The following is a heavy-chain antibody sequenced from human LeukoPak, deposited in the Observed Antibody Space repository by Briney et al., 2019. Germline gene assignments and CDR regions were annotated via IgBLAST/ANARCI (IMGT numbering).Heavy chain of an antibody. D-gene: IGHD2-15*01. J-gene: IGHJ3*02. Sequence: PSETLSLTCAVYGGSFSGYYWSWIRQPPGKGLEWIGEINHSGSTNYNPSLKSRVTISVDTSKNQFSLKLSSVTAADTAVYYCARAVLGYCSGGSCRNDAFDIWGQGTMVTVSS. CDR1: GGSFSGYY. CDR2: INHSGST. V-gene: IGHV4-34*01. CDR3: ARAVLGYCSGGSCRNDAFDI.